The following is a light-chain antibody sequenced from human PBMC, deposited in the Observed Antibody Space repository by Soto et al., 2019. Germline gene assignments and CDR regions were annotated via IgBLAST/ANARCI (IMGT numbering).Light chain of an antibody. CDR1: QSIGSSY. J-gene: IGKJ1*01. V-gene: IGKV3-20*01. CDR3: QQFGSSWLT. CDR2: GTS. Sequence: ENVLTQSPGTLSLSPGERDTLSCRASQSIGSSYLAWYQQKPGHAPRLIMYGTSSRATGIPDRFSGSGSGTDFTLTISRLEPEDFAVYYCQQFGSSWLTFGQGTKVEIK.